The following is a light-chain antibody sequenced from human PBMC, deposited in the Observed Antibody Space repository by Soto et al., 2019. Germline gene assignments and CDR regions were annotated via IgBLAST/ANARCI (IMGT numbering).Light chain of an antibody. CDR3: QQYSNWPPEYT. V-gene: IGKV3-15*01. CDR1: QSVSSN. J-gene: IGKJ2*01. Sequence: EIVMTQSPATLSVSPGERATLSCRASQSVSSNLAWYQQKPCQAPRLLIYGASTRATGIPARFSGSGSGTEFTLTITSLQSEDFAIYYCQQYSNWPPEYTFGQGTKLEIK. CDR2: GAS.